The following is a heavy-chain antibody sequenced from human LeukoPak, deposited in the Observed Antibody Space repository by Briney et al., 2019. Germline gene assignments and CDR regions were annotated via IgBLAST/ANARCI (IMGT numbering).Heavy chain of an antibody. D-gene: IGHD1-14*01. Sequence: SQTLSLTCGISGDSVSSKNGTWNWIRQSPSRGLEWVGRTYYRSKWYDDYATSLQGRISISPDTSKNQFSLHLYSVTPEDTAVYYCARDVGTTGRYTFDYWGQGILVTVSS. J-gene: IGHJ4*02. CDR3: ARDVGTTGRYTFDY. CDR1: GDSVSSKNGT. V-gene: IGHV6-1*01. CDR2: TYYRSKWYD.